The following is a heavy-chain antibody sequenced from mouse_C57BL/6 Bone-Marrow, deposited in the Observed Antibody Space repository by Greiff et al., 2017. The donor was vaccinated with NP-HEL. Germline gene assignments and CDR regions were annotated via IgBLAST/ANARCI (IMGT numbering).Heavy chain of an antibody. CDR3: ARAYYYGSSEDDFDY. CDR2: INPSSGYT. CDR1: GYTFTSYT. J-gene: IGHJ2*01. V-gene: IGHV1-4*01. Sequence: QVQLQQSGAELARPGASVKMSCTASGYTFTSYTMHWVKQRPGQGLEWIGYINPSSGYTKYNQKFKDKATLTADKSSSTAYMQLSSLTSEDSAVYYCARAYYYGSSEDDFDYWGQGTTLTVSS. D-gene: IGHD1-1*01.